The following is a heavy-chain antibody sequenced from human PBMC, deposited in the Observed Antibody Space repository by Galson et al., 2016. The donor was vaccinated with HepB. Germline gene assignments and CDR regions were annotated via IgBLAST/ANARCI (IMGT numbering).Heavy chain of an antibody. CDR2: IYPDYSDN. J-gene: IGHJ5*02. Sequence: QSGAEVKKPGESLKISCKGSGYSFSYYWIGWVRQMPGKGLDWMGIIYPDYSDNSYSPSFQGQVTISADKSINTAYLQWSSLKASETAMYYCARGCGGDCTDNWFDPWGQGTLVTVSS. CDR3: ARGCGGDCTDNWFDP. V-gene: IGHV5-51*01. CDR1: GYSFSYYW. D-gene: IGHD2-21*02.